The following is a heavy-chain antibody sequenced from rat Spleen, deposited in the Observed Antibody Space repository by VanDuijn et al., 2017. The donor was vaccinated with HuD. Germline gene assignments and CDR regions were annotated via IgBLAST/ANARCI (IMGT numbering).Heavy chain of an antibody. CDR1: GFSITSNY. J-gene: IGHJ3*01. D-gene: IGHD1-12*02. CDR2: INYSGST. CDR3: ARSDGTHYYLPFIY. V-gene: IGHV3-1*01. Sequence: EVRLQESGPGLVKPSQSLSLTCSVTGFSITSNYWGWIRKFPGNEMEWIGHINYSGSTTYNPSLKSRISITRDTSRNQFFLQLNSVTTEDTATYYCARSDGTHYYLPFIYWGQGTQVTVSS.